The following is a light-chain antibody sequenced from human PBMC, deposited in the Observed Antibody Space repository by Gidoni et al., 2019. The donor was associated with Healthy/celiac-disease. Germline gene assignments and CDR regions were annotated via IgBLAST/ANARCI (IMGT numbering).Light chain of an antibody. CDR3: MQALQTPLT. CDR2: LGS. Sequence: DIVMTPSPLSLPVTPGEPASISCRSSPSLLHSNGYNSLDWYLQKPGQSPQLLIYLGSNRASGVPDRFSGSGSSTDFTLKISRVEAEDVGVYYCMQALQTPLTFGGGTKVEIK. CDR1: PSLLHSNGYNS. V-gene: IGKV2-28*01. J-gene: IGKJ4*01.